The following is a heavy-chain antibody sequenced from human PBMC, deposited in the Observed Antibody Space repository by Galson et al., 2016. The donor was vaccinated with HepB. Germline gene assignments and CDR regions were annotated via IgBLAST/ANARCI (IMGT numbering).Heavy chain of an antibody. CDR2: ISWNSGII. V-gene: IGHV3-9*01. Sequence: SLRLSCAASGFNFDDYAMHWVRQVPGRGLEWVSGISWNSGIIAYADSLRGRLILSRDNAKNSLYLQMNSLRPEDTALYYCIKSIGPDATGYRVDYWGQGTLVTVSS. D-gene: IGHD3-9*01. J-gene: IGHJ4*02. CDR3: IKSIGPDATGYRVDY. CDR1: GFNFDDYA.